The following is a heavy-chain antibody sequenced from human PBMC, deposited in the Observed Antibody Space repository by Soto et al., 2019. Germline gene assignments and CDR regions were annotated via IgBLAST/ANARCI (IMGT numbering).Heavy chain of an antibody. Sequence: QVQLVQSGAEVKKPGSSVKVSCKASGGIFSTYAISWLRQAPGQGLECMGGIIPLFGTPHYAKRFQGRVTINADEVTSTAYMDLSRLRSEDTVVYYCARDRDDYGSGNYYNRIDFWGQGTLVTVSS. CDR3: ARDRDDYGSGNYYNRIDF. V-gene: IGHV1-69*01. D-gene: IGHD3-10*01. CDR1: GGIFSTYA. J-gene: IGHJ4*02. CDR2: IIPLFGTP.